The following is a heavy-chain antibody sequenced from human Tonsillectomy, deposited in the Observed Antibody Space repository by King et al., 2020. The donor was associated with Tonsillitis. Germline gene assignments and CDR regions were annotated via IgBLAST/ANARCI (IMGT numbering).Heavy chain of an antibody. D-gene: IGHD3-10*01. V-gene: IGHV4-30-4*07. J-gene: IGHJ3*02. CDR3: ARDSQGTWFGESNDRAFDI. CDR2: IYYSGST. CDR1: GGSISSGGYS. Sequence: VQLQESGPGLVKPSQTLSLTCAVSGGSISSGGYSWSWIRQPPGKGLEWIGYIYYSGSTYYNPSLKSRVTISVDTSKNQFSLKLSSVTAADTAVYYCARDSQGTWFGESNDRAFDIWGQGTMVTVSS.